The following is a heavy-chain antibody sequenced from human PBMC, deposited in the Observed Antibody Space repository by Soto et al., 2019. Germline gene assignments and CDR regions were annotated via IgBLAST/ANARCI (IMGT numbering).Heavy chain of an antibody. CDR2: ISSSSSTI. Sequence: GGSLRLSCAASGFTFSNAWMNWVRQAPGKGLEWVSYISSSSSTIYYADSVKGRFTISRDNAKNSLYLQMNSLRDEDTAVYYCARDEDDFWSGPAAASEYYYYGMDVWGQGTTVTVSS. D-gene: IGHD3-3*01. CDR1: GFTFSNAW. V-gene: IGHV3-48*02. CDR3: ARDEDDFWSGPAAASEYYYYGMDV. J-gene: IGHJ6*02.